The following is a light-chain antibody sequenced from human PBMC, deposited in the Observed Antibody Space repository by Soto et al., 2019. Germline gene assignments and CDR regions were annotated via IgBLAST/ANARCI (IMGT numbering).Light chain of an antibody. V-gene: IGLV2-23*01. CDR3: CSYAGSSTAVV. CDR1: SSDVGSYNL. Sequence: ALTQPASVSGSPGQSITISCTGTSSDVGSYNLVSWYQQHPGKAPKLMIYEGSKRPSGVSNRFSGSKSGNTASLTISGLQAEDEADYYCCSYAGSSTAVVFGGGTKLTVL. J-gene: IGLJ2*01. CDR2: EGS.